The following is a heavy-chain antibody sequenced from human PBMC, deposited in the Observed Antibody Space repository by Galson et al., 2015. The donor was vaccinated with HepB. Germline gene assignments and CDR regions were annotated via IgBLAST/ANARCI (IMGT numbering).Heavy chain of an antibody. CDR1: GDSVSSNRAA. CDR2: TYYRSKWYN. Sequence: CAISGDSVSSNRAAWNRLRQSPSRGLEWLGRTYYRSKWYNDYAVSVKSRITINPDTSKNQFSLPLNSVTPDATAVYYCAREWFGEFSWLGSWGQGTLVTVSS. D-gene: IGHD3-10*01. V-gene: IGHV6-1*01. J-gene: IGHJ4*02. CDR3: AREWFGEFSWLGS.